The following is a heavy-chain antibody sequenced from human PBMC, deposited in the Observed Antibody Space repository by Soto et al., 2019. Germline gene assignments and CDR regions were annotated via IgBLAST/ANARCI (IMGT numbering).Heavy chain of an antibody. J-gene: IGHJ4*02. D-gene: IGHD3-9*01. CDR2: ISSDGSTT. V-gene: IGHV3-74*01. Sequence: EVQRVESGGDLGQSGGSLGLSCAASGFSFRSYWMHWVRQAPGKGLVWVARISSDGSTTTYADSASGRFIISRDNDANILYLQMSSLRAEDTAVYDCAREYYGVLTGYYNAFWGQGTLVTVSS. CDR1: GFSFRSYW. CDR3: AREYYGVLTGYYNAF.